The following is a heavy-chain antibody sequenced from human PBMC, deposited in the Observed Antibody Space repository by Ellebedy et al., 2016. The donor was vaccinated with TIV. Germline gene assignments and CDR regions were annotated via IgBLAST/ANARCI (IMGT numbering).Heavy chain of an antibody. D-gene: IGHD3-10*01. J-gene: IGHJ4*02. Sequence: GSLRLXCTVSGGSISSSSYYWGWIRQPPGKGLEWIGSIYYSGSTYYNPSLKSRVTISVDTSKNQFSLKLSSVTAADTAVYYCARDFRFGGFDYWGQGTLVTVSS. V-gene: IGHV4-39*07. CDR3: ARDFRFGGFDY. CDR2: IYYSGST. CDR1: GGSISSSSYY.